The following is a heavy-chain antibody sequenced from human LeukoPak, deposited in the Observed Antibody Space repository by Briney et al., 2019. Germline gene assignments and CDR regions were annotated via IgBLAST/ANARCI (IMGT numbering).Heavy chain of an antibody. Sequence: MASETLSLTCTVSGGSISSSSYYWGWIRQPPGKGLEWIGSIYYSGSTYYNPSLKSRVTISVDTSKNQFSLKLSSVTAADTAVYYCARGVRGDNTWFDPWGQGTLVTVSS. D-gene: IGHD2-21*02. J-gene: IGHJ5*02. V-gene: IGHV4-39*07. CDR3: ARGVRGDNTWFDP. CDR2: IYYSGST. CDR1: GGSISSSSYY.